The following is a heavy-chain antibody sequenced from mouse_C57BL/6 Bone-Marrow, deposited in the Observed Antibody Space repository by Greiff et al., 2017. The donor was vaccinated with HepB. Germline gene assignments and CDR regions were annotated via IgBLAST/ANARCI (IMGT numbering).Heavy chain of an antibody. D-gene: IGHD2-2*01. CDR2: IDPSDSGT. CDR1: GYTFTSYW. V-gene: IGHV1-52*01. J-gene: IGHJ4*01. Sequence: VQLQQPGAELVRPGSSVKLSCKASGYTFTSYWMHWVKQRPIQGLEWIGNIDPSDSGTHYNQKFKDKATLTVDKSSSTAYMELSSLTSEDSAVYYCAREGYDRYYAMDYWGQGTSVTVSS. CDR3: AREGYDRYYAMDY.